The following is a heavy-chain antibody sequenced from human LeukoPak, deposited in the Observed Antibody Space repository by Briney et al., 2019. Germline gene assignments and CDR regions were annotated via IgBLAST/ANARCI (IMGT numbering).Heavy chain of an antibody. D-gene: IGHD1-26*01. Sequence: GGSLRLSCATSGFTFSTYSMNWVRPAPGEGLEWLSSISSGGMWIYYADSLKGRFTISRDNAKNSLYLQMKSLRVEDTGVYYCARDAGGRTQREGWFDPWGQGTLVTVSS. CDR2: ISSGGMWI. CDR1: GFTFSTYS. CDR3: ARDAGGRTQREGWFDP. V-gene: IGHV3-21*01. J-gene: IGHJ5*02.